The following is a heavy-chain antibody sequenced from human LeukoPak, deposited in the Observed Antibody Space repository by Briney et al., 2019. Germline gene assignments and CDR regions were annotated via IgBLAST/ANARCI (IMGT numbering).Heavy chain of an antibody. D-gene: IGHD2-2*01. CDR2: IYAGGRT. Sequence: GGSLRPSCAASGLTVSSNYMSWVRQAPGRGLEWVSVIYAGGRTYYADSVKGRFTISRHNSNNTLYLQMNSLRPEDTAVYYCARVIYQLVFDYWGQGTLVSVSS. J-gene: IGHJ4*02. CDR1: GLTVSSNY. V-gene: IGHV3-53*04. CDR3: ARVIYQLVFDY.